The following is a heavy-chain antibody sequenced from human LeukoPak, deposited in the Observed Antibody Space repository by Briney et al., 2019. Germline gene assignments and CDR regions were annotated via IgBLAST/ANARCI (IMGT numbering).Heavy chain of an antibody. J-gene: IGHJ6*02. CDR1: GYTFTSYG. V-gene: IGHV1-18*01. CDR2: ISAYNGNT. Sequence: GASVKVSCTASGYTFTSYGISWVRQAPGQGLEWMGWISAYNGNTNYAQKLQGRVTMTTDTSTSTAYMELRSLRSDDTAVYYCARSSAVEGDDGMDVWGQGTTVTVSS. CDR3: ARSSAVEGDDGMDV. D-gene: IGHD3-16*01.